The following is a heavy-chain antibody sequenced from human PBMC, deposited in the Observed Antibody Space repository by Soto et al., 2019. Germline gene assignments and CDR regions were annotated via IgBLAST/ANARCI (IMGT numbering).Heavy chain of an antibody. V-gene: IGHV3-11*01. J-gene: IGHJ4*02. CDR3: ARALLWFGESQPYSDY. D-gene: IGHD3-10*01. CDR2: ISSSGSTI. CDR1: GFTFSDYY. Sequence: LRLSCAASGFTFSDYYMSWIRQAPGKGLEWVSYISSSGSTIYYADSVKGRFTISRDNAKNSLYLQMNSLRAEDTAVYYCARALLWFGESQPYSDYWGQGTLVTVSS.